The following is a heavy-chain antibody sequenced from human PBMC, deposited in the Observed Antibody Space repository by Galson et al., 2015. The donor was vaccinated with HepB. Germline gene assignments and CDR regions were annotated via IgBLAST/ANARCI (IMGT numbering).Heavy chain of an antibody. D-gene: IGHD1-26*01. CDR3: ARDVKSGSYQTYYYYGVDV. Sequence: SVKVSCKASGYTFTKYAMHWVRQAPGQRLEWMGWINAGNGNTKYSQKFQGRVTITRDTSASTAYMELSSLRSEDTAVYYCARDVKSGSYQTYYYYGVDVWGQGPTVTVSS. CDR1: GYTFTKYA. J-gene: IGHJ6*02. V-gene: IGHV1-3*01. CDR2: INAGNGNT.